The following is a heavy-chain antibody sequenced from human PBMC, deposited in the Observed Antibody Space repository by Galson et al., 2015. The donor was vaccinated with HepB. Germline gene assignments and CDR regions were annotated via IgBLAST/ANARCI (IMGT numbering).Heavy chain of an antibody. J-gene: IGHJ4*02. CDR3: ARARNDNVWGRGYFDF. Sequence: SLRLSCAASGFTFSSYWMTWVRQALGKGLEWVANIRQDESEKYYADSVKGRLTISRDNAKNSLDLQMDSLRAEDTAVYYCARARNDNVWGRGYFDFWGQGTLVTVSS. V-gene: IGHV3-7*03. CDR2: IRQDESEK. CDR1: GFTFSSYW. D-gene: IGHD3-16*01.